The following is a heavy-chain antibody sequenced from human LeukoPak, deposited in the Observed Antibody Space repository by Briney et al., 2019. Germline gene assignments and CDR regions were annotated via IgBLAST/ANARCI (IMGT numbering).Heavy chain of an antibody. CDR1: GFHFCSYE. V-gene: IGHV3-48*03. D-gene: IGHD4-11*01. Sequence: PRGSPRLFCAASGFHFCSYEMNWGRQAPREGLEWVSYISSSGSTIYYADSVKGRFTISRDNAKNSLYLQMNSLRDDDTAVYYCARLFYGNYGAFDIWGQGTVVTVSS. CDR2: ISSSGSTI. J-gene: IGHJ3*02. CDR3: ARLFYGNYGAFDI.